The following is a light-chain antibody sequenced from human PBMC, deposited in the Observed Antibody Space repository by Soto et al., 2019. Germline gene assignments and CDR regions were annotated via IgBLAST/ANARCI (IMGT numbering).Light chain of an antibody. CDR1: QSIASSY. V-gene: IGKV3-20*01. J-gene: IGKJ3*01. CDR2: GAS. Sequence: EIVLTQSPGTLSLSPGERATLSCRASQSIASSYLGWYQQKPGQALRLLIYGASSRATGIPDRFSGSGSGTDFTLSISRLEPEDFAVYYCQHYGTSPFTFGPGTKVEIK. CDR3: QHYGTSPFT.